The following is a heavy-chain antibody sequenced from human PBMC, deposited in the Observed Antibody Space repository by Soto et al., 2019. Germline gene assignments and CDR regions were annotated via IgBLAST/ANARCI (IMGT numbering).Heavy chain of an antibody. D-gene: IGHD2-15*01. J-gene: IGHJ3*02. CDR3: ARHCSGGSCYSDAFDI. CDR2: IYYSGRT. V-gene: IGHV4-59*08. CDR1: GGSISSYY. Sequence: SETLSLTCTVSGGSISSYYWSWIRQPPGKGLEWIGYIYYSGRTNYNPSLKSRVTISVYTSKNQFSLKLGSVTAADTAVYYCARHCSGGSCYSDAFDIWGQGTMVT.